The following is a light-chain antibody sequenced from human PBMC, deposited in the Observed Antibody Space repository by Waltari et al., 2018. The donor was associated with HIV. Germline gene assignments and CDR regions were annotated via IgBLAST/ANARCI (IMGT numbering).Light chain of an antibody. J-gene: IGKJ1*01. CDR2: KAS. V-gene: IGKV1-5*03. CDR1: QSIDTW. Sequence: DIQMTQSPPTLSSSVVDRVTITCRASQSIDTWLAWYQQKAGRAPKLLIYKASSLESGVPSRFSGSGSGTEFTLTISSLQPDDFATYYCQQYKTSSPWTFGQGTKVDI. CDR3: QQYKTSSPWT.